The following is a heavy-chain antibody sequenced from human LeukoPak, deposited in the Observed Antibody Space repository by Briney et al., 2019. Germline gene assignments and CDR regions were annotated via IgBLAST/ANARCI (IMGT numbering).Heavy chain of an antibody. CDR2: INHSGST. CDR1: GGSFSGYY. Sequence: SETLSLTCAVYGGSFSGYYWSWIRQPPGKGLEWIGEINHSGSTNYNPSLKSRVTISVDTSKNQFSLKLSSVTAADTAVYYCARGLLLGLSVPPGYWGQGTLVTVSS. V-gene: IGHV4-34*01. D-gene: IGHD5/OR15-5a*01. J-gene: IGHJ4*02. CDR3: ARGLLLGLSVPPGY.